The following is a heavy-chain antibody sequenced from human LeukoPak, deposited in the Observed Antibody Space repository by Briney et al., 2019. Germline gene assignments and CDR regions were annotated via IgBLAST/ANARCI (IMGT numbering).Heavy chain of an antibody. J-gene: IGHJ6*03. V-gene: IGHV4-30-4*01. D-gene: IGHD3-10*01. CDR1: GGSVGSADYY. CDR3: ARGPTASGSVPYYYYMDV. Sequence: SQTLSLTCSVSGGSVGSADYYWSWIRQSPGKGLDWIGYINYSGITYYNPSLKSRVTISVDTSKNQFSLKLSSVTAADTAVFYCARGPTASGSVPYYYYMDVWGKGTTVTVSS. CDR2: INYSGIT.